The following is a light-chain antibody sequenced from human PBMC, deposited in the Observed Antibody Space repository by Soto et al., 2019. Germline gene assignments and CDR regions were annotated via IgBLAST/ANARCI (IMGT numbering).Light chain of an antibody. CDR2: EVS. CDR1: SSDVGASKY. V-gene: IGLV2-14*01. CDR3: SSYTSTITVL. J-gene: IGLJ2*01. Sequence: QSALTQPASVCGSPGQSITISCTGTSSDVGASKYVSWYQQHPGKAPKLMIYEVSNRPSGVSNRFSGSKSGNTASLTISGLQAEDEADYYCSSYTSTITVLFGGGTKVTVL.